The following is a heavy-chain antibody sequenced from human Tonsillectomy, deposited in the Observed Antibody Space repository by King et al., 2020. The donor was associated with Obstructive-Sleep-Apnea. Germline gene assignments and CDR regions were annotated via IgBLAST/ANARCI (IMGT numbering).Heavy chain of an antibody. CDR1: GFTFSSYD. V-gene: IGHV3-13*01. CDR2: IGTAGDT. Sequence: VQLVQSGGGLVQPGGSLSLSCAASGFTFSSYDMHCVRQATGKGLEWVSAIGTAGDTYYPGSVKGRFTISRENAKNSLYLQMNSLRAGDTAVYYCARDIRSGSYPHYYYYGMDVWGQGTTVTVSS. D-gene: IGHD1-26*01. CDR3: ARDIRSGSYPHYYYYGMDV. J-gene: IGHJ6*02.